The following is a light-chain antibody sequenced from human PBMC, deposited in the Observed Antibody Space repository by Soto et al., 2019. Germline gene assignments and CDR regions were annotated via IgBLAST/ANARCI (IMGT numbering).Light chain of an antibody. CDR1: QSISSY. CDR2: AAS. V-gene: IGKV1-39*01. Sequence: IQMTQSPSSLSASVRDRVTITCRASQSISSYLNWYQQKPGKAPKLLIYAASSLQSGVPSRFSGSGSGTDFTLTISSLQPEDFATYYCQQSYSTPSITSGQGTRPENK. CDR3: QQSYSTPSIT. J-gene: IGKJ5*01.